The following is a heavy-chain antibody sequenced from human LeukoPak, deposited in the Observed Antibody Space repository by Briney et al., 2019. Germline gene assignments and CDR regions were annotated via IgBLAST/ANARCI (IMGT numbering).Heavy chain of an antibody. V-gene: IGHV4-61*02. J-gene: IGHJ6*03. CDR1: GGSISSGSYY. D-gene: IGHD6-13*01. CDR3: ARDRQQQLVPTHYYYYMDV. Sequence: SETLSLTCCVSGGSISSGSYYWSWIRQPAGKGLEWIGRIYTSGSTNYNPSLKSRVIISVDTSKNQFSLKLSSVTAADTAVYYCARDRQQQLVPTHYYYYMDVWGKGTTVTVSS. CDR2: IYTSGST.